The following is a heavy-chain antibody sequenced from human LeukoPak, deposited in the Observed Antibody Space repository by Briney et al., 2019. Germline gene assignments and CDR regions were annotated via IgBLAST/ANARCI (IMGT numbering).Heavy chain of an antibody. CDR3: ARDRAGYNWVDY. CDR1: GFTFNRHS. CDR2: ISSSSSHI. J-gene: IGHJ4*02. V-gene: IGHV3-48*01. Sequence: GGSLRLSCVGSGFTFNRHSMNWVRQAPGKGLEWISYISSSSSHIYYSDSVKGRFTISRDNAKNSVYLQMKSLRAEDTAVYFCARDRAGYNWVDYWGQGTLVSVSS. D-gene: IGHD5-24*01.